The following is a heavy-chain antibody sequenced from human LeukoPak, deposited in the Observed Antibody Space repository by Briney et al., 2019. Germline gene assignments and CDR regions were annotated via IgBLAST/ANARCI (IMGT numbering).Heavy chain of an antibody. CDR1: GFTFSSYE. V-gene: IGHV3-48*03. Sequence: GGSLRLSCAASGFTFSSYEMNWVRQAPGKGLEWVSYISSSGSTIYYADSVKGRFTISRDNAKNSLYLQMNSLRAEDTAVYYCARPKLGYCSSVTCSAPNYYFDYWGQGTLVTVSS. J-gene: IGHJ4*02. CDR2: ISSSGSTI. D-gene: IGHD2-2*01. CDR3: ARPKLGYCSSVTCSAPNYYFDY.